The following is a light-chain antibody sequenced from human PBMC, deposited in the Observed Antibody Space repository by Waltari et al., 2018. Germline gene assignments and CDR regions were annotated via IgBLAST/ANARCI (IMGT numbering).Light chain of an antibody. CDR1: SSNIGADYD. Sequence: QSVVTQPPSVSGALGQSVTISCTGSSSNIGADYDVNWYQQLPGEAPKVLIYGNTHRPSWVPDRFSGSKSDTSASLAITGLQAEDEGDYYCQSYDSGLGDVVFGGGTKLTVL. J-gene: IGLJ2*01. CDR2: GNT. V-gene: IGLV1-40*01. CDR3: QSYDSGLGDVV.